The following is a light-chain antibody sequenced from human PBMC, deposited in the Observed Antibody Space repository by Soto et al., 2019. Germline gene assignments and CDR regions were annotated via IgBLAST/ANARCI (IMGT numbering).Light chain of an antibody. CDR2: SNN. Sequence: QSVLTQPPSASGTPGQRVTISCSGSSSNIRSNTVNWYQQLPGTAPKLLMFSNNQRPSGVPERFSGSKSGTSASLAISGLQSVDEADYYCAAWDDSLSGVVFGGGTKLTVL. V-gene: IGLV1-44*01. J-gene: IGLJ2*01. CDR1: SSNIRSNT. CDR3: AAWDDSLSGVV.